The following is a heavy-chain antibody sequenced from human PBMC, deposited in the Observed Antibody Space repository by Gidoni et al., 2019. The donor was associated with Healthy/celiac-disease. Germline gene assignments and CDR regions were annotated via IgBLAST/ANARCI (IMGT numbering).Heavy chain of an antibody. Sequence: PGKGLEWVSVIYSGGSTYYADSLKGRFTISRDNSKNTLYLQMNSLRAEDTAVYYCASLVGAKAEADYWGQGTLVTVSS. D-gene: IGHD1-26*01. CDR2: IYSGGST. V-gene: IGHV3-53*01. CDR3: ASLVGAKAEADY. J-gene: IGHJ4*02.